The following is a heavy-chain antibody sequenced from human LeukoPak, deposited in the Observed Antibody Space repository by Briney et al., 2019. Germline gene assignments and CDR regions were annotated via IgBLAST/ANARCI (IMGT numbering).Heavy chain of an antibody. V-gene: IGHV3-66*02. CDR3: ARGDSSGYFTYFFVH. CDR1: GFTVSSNY. J-gene: IGHJ4*02. CDR2: IHSSGHK. D-gene: IGHD3-22*01. Sequence: PGGSLRLSCAASGFTVSSNYLGWVRQAPGKGLEWVSVIHSSGHKHYADSVKGRFSISRDTGTNTVFLQMNSLRVGDTARYYCARGDSSGYFTYFFVHWGQGAPVTVSS.